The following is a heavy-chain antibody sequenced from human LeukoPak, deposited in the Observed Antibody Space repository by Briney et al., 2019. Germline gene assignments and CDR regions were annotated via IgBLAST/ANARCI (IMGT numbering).Heavy chain of an antibody. CDR2: IITILGIA. CDR1: GGTFSSYA. Sequence: SVKVSCKASGGTFSSYAISWVRQAPGQGLEWMGRIITILGIANYAQKFQGRVTITADKSTSTAYMELSSLRSEDTAVYYCARERPGIAAAGTVLDAFDIWGQGTMVTVSA. V-gene: IGHV1-69*04. CDR3: ARERPGIAAAGTVLDAFDI. J-gene: IGHJ3*02. D-gene: IGHD6-13*01.